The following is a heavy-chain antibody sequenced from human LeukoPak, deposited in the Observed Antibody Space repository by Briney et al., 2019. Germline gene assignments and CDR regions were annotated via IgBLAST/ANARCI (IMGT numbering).Heavy chain of an antibody. CDR3: ARVDTALQDYYMDV. Sequence: GASVKVSCKASGYTFTSYGISWVRQAPGQGLEWMGWISAYNGNTNYAQKLQGRVTMTTDTSTSTAYMELRSLRPDDTAVYYCARVDTALQDYYMDVWGKGTTVTVSS. J-gene: IGHJ6*03. CDR2: ISAYNGNT. CDR1: GYTFTSYG. V-gene: IGHV1-18*01. D-gene: IGHD5-18*01.